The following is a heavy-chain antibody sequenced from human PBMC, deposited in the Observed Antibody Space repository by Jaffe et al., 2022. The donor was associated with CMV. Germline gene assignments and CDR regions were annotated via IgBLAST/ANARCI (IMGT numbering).Heavy chain of an antibody. D-gene: IGHD3-10*01. J-gene: IGHJ2*01. CDR1: GDSISSSDYL. Sequence: QLQLQESGPGLVRPSETLSLTCTVSGDSISSSDYLWGWIRQSPGKGLEWIGSIHYRGSAYYNPSLKSRVTLSVDTSKNQFSLRLTSVTAADTSMYYCARLVRAYRFFDLWGRGSLVTVSS. CDR3: ARLVRAYRFFDL. V-gene: IGHV4-39*01. CDR2: IHYRGSA.